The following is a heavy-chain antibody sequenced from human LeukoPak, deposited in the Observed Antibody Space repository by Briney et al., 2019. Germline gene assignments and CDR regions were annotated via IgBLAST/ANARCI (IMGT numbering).Heavy chain of an antibody. D-gene: IGHD2-2*01. J-gene: IGHJ6*02. CDR2: LNPNSGGT. CDR3: ASSYCSSTSCYFYYYGMDV. V-gene: IGHV1-2*02. Sequence: ASVKVSCKASGYTFTGYYMHWVRQAPGQGLEWMGWLNPNSGGTNYAQKFQGRVTMTRDTSISTAYMELSRLRSDDTAVYYCASSYCSSTSCYFYYYGMDVWGQGTTVTVSS. CDR1: GYTFTGYY.